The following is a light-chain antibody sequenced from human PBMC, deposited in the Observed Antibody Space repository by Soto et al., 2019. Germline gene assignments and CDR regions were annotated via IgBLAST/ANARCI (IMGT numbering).Light chain of an antibody. CDR1: QSISSW. V-gene: IGKV1-5*03. CDR2: KAS. Sequence: IHMTLSASTLSASVGHSVTVVCRASQSISSWLAWYQQKVGKAPKLLIYKASALESGVPSRFSGSGSGTEFTLTISSLQTDDFATYYCQHYNSYSEAFGQGTKVDIK. J-gene: IGKJ1*01. CDR3: QHYNSYSEA.